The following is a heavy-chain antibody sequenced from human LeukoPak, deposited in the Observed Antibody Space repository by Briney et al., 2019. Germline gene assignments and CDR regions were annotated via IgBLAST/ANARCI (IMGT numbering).Heavy chain of an antibody. J-gene: IGHJ4*02. CDR1: GYTFTSYY. D-gene: IGHD6-19*01. V-gene: IGHV1-69*04. Sequence: SVKVSCKASGYTFTSYYMHWVRQAPGQGLEWMGRIIPILGIANYAQKFQGRATITADKSTSTAYMELSSLRSEDTAVYYCARAAVAGTFIPYYFDYWGQGTLVTVSS. CDR2: IIPILGIA. CDR3: ARAAVAGTFIPYYFDY.